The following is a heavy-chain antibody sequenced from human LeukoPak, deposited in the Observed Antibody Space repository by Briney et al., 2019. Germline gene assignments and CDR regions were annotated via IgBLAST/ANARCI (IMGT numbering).Heavy chain of an antibody. CDR2: IYHTGST. CDR1: GGSISSTNW. D-gene: IGHD6-13*01. J-gene: IGHJ4*02. V-gene: IGHV4-4*02. Sequence: SETLSLTCAVSGGSISSTNWWSWVRQPPGKGLEWIGEIYHTGSTNYNSSLKSRVTISADKSKNQFSLKLSSVIAADTAVYYCARRNADSSSWSPNGAFDIWGQGILVTVSS. CDR3: ARRNADSSSWSPNGAFDI.